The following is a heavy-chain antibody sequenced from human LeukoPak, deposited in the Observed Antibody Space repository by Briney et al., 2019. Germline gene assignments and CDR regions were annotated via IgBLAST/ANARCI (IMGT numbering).Heavy chain of an antibody. Sequence: PETLSLTCTVSGGSFSTYYWSWIRQPPGKGLEWIGYIYYSGSTDYNPSLKSRVTMSLDTSKNQFSLKLSSVTAADTAVYYCARAVIIFGAAVAKGFDCWGQGTLVTVSS. CDR2: IYYSGST. V-gene: IGHV4-59*01. CDR1: GGSFSTYY. J-gene: IGHJ4*02. CDR3: ARAVIIFGAAVAKGFDC. D-gene: IGHD3-3*01.